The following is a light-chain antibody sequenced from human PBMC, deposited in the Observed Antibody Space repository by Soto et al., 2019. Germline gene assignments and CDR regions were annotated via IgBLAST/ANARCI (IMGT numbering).Light chain of an antibody. CDR3: SSYTSTTVV. Sequence: QSALTQPASVSGSPGQSITISCTATSSDVGGDNYVSWYQQHPGKAPKLMIYDVSNRPSGVSNRFSGSKSGNTASLTISGLQAEDEAEYYCSSYTSTTVVFGGGTKLTGL. J-gene: IGLJ2*01. CDR1: SSDVGGDNY. V-gene: IGLV2-14*01. CDR2: DVS.